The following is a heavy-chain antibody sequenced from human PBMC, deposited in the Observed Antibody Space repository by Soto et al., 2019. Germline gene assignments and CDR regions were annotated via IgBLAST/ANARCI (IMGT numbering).Heavy chain of an antibody. CDR2: ISGGDTT. J-gene: IGHJ4*02. V-gene: IGHV3-23*01. D-gene: IGHD3-3*01. CDR1: GVTFGSYA. Sequence: EVQLLESGGGLVKPGGSLRLSCVASGVTFGSYAMSWVRQAPGQGLDWVSTISGGDTTQYAESVKGRFTISRDKAKNTLYLQMNTLRVEDTAVYYSAPGSDMATFWTDWGQGTLVTGSS. CDR3: APGSDMATFWTD.